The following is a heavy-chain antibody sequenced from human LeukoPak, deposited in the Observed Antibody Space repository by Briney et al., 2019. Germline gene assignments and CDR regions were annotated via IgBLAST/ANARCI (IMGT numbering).Heavy chain of an antibody. Sequence: GGSLRLSCAASGFTFSSYAMSWVRQAPGKGLEWVSAISGSGGSTYYADSVKGRFTISRDNSKNTLYLQMNSLRAEDTAVYYCAKDMEVRGNSGYDRDPDYWGQGTLVTVSS. D-gene: IGHD5-12*01. CDR3: AKDMEVRGNSGYDRDPDY. CDR1: GFTFSSYA. CDR2: ISGSGGST. J-gene: IGHJ4*02. V-gene: IGHV3-23*01.